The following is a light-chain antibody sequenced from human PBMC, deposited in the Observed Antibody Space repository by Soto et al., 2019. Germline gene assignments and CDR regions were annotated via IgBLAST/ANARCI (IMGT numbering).Light chain of an antibody. CDR1: QSVSSTY. CDR3: QHYGSTPWS. Sequence: EVVLTQSPGTLSLSPGERATLSCRASQSVSSTYLAWYQQRPGQAPRLLIYGASTRATDIPDRISGSGSGTDFTITVSRLEPEDCEVYYCQHYGSTPWSFGQGTKVDIK. CDR2: GAS. J-gene: IGKJ1*01. V-gene: IGKV3-20*01.